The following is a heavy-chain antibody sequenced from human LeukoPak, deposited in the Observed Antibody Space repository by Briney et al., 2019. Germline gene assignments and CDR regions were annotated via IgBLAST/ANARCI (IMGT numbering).Heavy chain of an antibody. CDR1: GFTFSSYG. V-gene: IGHV3-33*06. Sequence: GGSLRLSCAASGFTFSSYGMHWVRQAPGKGLEWVAVIWYDGSNKYYADSVKGRFTISRDNSKNTLYLQMNSLRAEDTAVYYCAKEIPYYDFWSGYYDWFDPWGQGTLVTVSS. J-gene: IGHJ5*02. D-gene: IGHD3-3*01. CDR3: AKEIPYYDFWSGYYDWFDP. CDR2: IWYDGSNK.